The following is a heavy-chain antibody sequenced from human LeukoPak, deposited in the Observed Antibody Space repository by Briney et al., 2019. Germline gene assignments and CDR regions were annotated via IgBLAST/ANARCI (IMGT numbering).Heavy chain of an antibody. J-gene: IGHJ6*03. CDR2: IYYSGST. D-gene: IGHD3-10*01. CDR1: GGSITSYY. Sequence: SETLSLTCTVSGGSITSYYWSWIRQPPGKGLEWIGYIYYSGSTNYNPSLKSRVTISVDTSKNQFSLKLSSVTAADTAVYYCARGFYGSGSYSPPYYYMDVWGKGTTVTISS. V-gene: IGHV4-59*01. CDR3: ARGFYGSGSYSPPYYYMDV.